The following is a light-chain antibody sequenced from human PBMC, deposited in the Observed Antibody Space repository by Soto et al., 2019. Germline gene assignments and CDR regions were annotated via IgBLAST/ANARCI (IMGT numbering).Light chain of an antibody. CDR2: EVS. V-gene: IGLV2-14*01. CDR1: SSDVGSYNY. CDR3: SSYTSSSTVI. J-gene: IGLJ2*01. Sequence: QSALTQPASVSGSPGQSITISCTGTSSDVGSYNYVSWYQHYLGKAPKLMICEVSNRPSGVSNRFSGSKSGNTASLTISGLQAEDEADYYCSSYTSSSTVIFGGGNKLTVL.